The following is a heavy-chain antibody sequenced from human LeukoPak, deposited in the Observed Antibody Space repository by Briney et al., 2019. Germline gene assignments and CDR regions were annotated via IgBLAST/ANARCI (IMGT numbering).Heavy chain of an antibody. D-gene: IGHD3-22*01. Sequence: TRGSLRLSCAASGFTFSTYWMHWVRQAPGKGLVWVSRIKSDGSTNYADSVKGRFTISRDNAKNTVSLQMNSLRPEDTGVYYCARAPSEIGGYYPEYFRHWGQGTLVTVP. CDR2: IKSDGST. V-gene: IGHV3-74*01. CDR3: ARAPSEIGGYYPEYFRH. CDR1: GFTFSTYW. J-gene: IGHJ1*01.